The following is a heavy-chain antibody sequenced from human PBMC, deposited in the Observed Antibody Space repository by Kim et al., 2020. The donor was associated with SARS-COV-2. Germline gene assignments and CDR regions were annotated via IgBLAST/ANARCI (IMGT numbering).Heavy chain of an antibody. J-gene: IGHJ4*02. D-gene: IGHD6-13*01. CDR1: GGSISSYY. CDR3: AREDAGRRGVDY. V-gene: IGHV4-59*01. Sequence: SETLSLTCTVSGGSISSYYWSWIRQPPGKGLEWIGYIYYSGSTNHNPSLKSRVSISGDTSKNQFSLRLSSVTAADTAVYYCAREDAGRRGVDYWGQGILVTVSS. CDR2: IYYSGST.